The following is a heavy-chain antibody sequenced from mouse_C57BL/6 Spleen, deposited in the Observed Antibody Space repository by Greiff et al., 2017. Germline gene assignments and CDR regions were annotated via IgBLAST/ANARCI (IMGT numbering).Heavy chain of an antibody. CDR3: ARSLREAWFAY. CDR1: GYTFTDYN. D-gene: IGHD2-12*01. CDR2: INPNNGGT. V-gene: IGHV1-22*01. J-gene: IGHJ3*01. Sequence: VQLKESGPELVKPGASVKMSCKASGYTFTDYNMHWVKQSHGKSLEWIGYINPNNGGTSYNQKFKGKATLTVNKSSSTAYMELRSLTSEDSAVYYCARSLREAWFAYWGQGTLVTVSA.